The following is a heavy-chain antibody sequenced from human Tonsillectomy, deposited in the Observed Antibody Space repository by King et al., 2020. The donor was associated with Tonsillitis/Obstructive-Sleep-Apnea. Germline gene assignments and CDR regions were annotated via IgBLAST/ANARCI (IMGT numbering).Heavy chain of an antibody. Sequence: QLVQSGAEVKKPGASVKVSCKASGYTFTSHGISWVRQAPGQGLQWVGWISAYNGNTNYAQKFQGRVTMTTDASTSTAYMDLRSLRSDDTAGYYCARDDPRLHLGELSLFGHYYYYMDVWGTGTTVTVS. D-gene: IGHD3-16*02. CDR1: GYTFTSHG. J-gene: IGHJ6*03. V-gene: IGHV1-18*01. CDR3: ARDDPRLHLGELSLFGHYYYYMDV. CDR2: ISAYNGNT.